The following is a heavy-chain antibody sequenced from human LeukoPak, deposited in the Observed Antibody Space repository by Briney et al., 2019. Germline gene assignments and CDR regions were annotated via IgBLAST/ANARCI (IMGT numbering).Heavy chain of an antibody. V-gene: IGHV3-23*01. CDR3: AKEIYYDSTGPQY. Sequence: GGSPRLSCAASGFTFSSYWMSWVRQAPGKGLEWVSAISGSGGSTYYADSVKGRFTISRDNSKNTLYLQMNSLRAEDTAVYHCAKEIYYDSTGPQYWGQGTLVTVSS. D-gene: IGHD3-22*01. CDR2: ISGSGGST. J-gene: IGHJ4*02. CDR1: GFTFSSYW.